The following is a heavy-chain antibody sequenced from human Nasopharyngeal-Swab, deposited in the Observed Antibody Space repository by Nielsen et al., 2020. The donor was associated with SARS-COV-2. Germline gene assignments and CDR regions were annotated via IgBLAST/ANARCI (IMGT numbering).Heavy chain of an antibody. J-gene: IGHJ6*03. V-gene: IGHV3-23*01. CDR3: AKRVAGKYYYMDV. D-gene: IGHD3-10*01. Sequence: GESLKISCAASGFTFSSYAMTWVRQAPGKGLEWVSSISVNGASTYYAGSMKGRFTISRDNSRNTLYLQLNSLRAEDTAIYYCAKRVAGKYYYMDVWGKGTTVTVSS. CDR2: ISVNGAST. CDR1: GFTFSSYA.